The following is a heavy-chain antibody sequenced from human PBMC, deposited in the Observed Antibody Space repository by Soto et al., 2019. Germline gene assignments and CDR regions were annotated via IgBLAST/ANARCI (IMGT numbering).Heavy chain of an antibody. D-gene: IGHD2-15*01. CDR3: ARSRVGYCSGGTCYLNAFDV. CDR2: ISPNPGST. Sequence: GASVKVSCKASGYRFATYYIHWVRQAPGQGLEWMGVISPNPGSTSYAQRFQDRVTMTRDTSTSTVYMELSSPRSEDTTIYYCARSRVGYCSGGTCYLNAFDVWG. J-gene: IGHJ3*01. V-gene: IGHV1-46*01. CDR1: GYRFATYY.